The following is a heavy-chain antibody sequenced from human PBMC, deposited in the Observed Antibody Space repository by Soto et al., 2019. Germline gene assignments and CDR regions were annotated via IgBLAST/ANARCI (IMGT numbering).Heavy chain of an antibody. J-gene: IGHJ6*02. V-gene: IGHV3-23*01. Sequence: GGSPRLSCAASGFTFSSYAMSWVRQAPGKGLEWVSAISGSGGSTYYADSVKGRFTISRDNSKNTLYLQMNSLRAEDTAVYYCAKSLRFLEWLLPDYYYYGMDVWGQGTTVTVS. CDR2: ISGSGGST. CDR3: AKSLRFLEWLLPDYYYYGMDV. CDR1: GFTFSSYA. D-gene: IGHD3-3*01.